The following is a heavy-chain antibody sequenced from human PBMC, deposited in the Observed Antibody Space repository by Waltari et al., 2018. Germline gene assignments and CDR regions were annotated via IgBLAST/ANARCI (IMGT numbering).Heavy chain of an antibody. D-gene: IGHD3-10*01. CDR1: GFTFSSYW. Sequence: EVQLVESGGGLVQPGGSLRLSCAASGFTFSSYWMHWVRQAPGRGLVWVSRINRDGSSTSYADSVKGRFTISRDDAKNTLYLQMNSLRAEDTAVYYCARDSLVRGFDYYYGMDVWGQGTTVTVSS. V-gene: IGHV3-74*01. CDR2: INRDGSST. CDR3: ARDSLVRGFDYYYGMDV. J-gene: IGHJ6*02.